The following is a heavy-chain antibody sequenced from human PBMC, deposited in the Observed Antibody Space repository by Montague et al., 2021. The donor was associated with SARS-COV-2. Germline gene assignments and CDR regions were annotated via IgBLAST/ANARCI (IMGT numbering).Heavy chain of an antibody. D-gene: IGHD1-26*01. CDR1: SGSISIEDYS. CDR2: SHFSGKT. V-gene: IGHV4-39*02. J-gene: IGHJ2*01. Sequence: SETLSLTCTVSSGSISIEDYSCARIRQAPGKGLECMGISHFSGKTYDNSSLKTRLTRSGDTSKNHFSLEVTSVTAADTATYYCARLSGTLAATGVVLSAPVSYFAL. CDR3: ARLSGTLAATGVVLSAPVSYFAL.